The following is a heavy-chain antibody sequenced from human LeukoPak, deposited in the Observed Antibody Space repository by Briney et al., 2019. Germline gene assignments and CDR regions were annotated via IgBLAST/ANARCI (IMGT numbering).Heavy chain of an antibody. CDR2: IYHSGST. CDR1: GYSISSGYY. CDR3: ARSLPIPPRQYSGYDLTPYYFDY. Sequence: SETLSLTCTVSGYSISSGYYWGWIRQPPGKGLEWIGSIYHSGSTYYNPSLKSRVTISVDTSKNQFSLKLSSVTAADTAVYYCARSLPIPPRQYSGYDLTPYYFDYWGQGTLVTVSS. V-gene: IGHV4-38-2*02. J-gene: IGHJ4*02. D-gene: IGHD5-12*01.